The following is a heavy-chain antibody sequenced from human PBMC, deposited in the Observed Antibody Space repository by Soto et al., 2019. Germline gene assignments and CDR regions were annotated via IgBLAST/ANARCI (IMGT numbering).Heavy chain of an antibody. CDR1: GFTFDSYA. J-gene: IGHJ3*01. CDR2: ISGSADGT. V-gene: IGHV3-23*01. Sequence: EVKLLESGGGLAQPGGSLRLSCVGSGFTFDSYAISWVRQAPGERLQWIAAISGSADGTDYAHSVRGRFTISRDHAKKTLHLQMDSLRVEDTAVYFCAKDTVGGYSFWSGYYSYGLDVWGQGTLVTVS. CDR3: AKDTVGGYSFWSGYYSYGLDV. D-gene: IGHD3-3*01.